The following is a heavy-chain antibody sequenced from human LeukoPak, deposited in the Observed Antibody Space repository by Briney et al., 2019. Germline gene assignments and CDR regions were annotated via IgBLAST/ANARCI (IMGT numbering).Heavy chain of an antibody. CDR1: GGSVSGGNYY. Sequence: SETLSLTCTGSGGSVSGGNYYWSWIRQPPGKGLEWIGYIYYSGSTNYNPSLKSRVTISVDTSKNQFSLKLSSVTAADTAVYYCGRSLSSAWYYFAYWGQGTLVTVSS. CDR3: GRSLSSAWYYFAY. D-gene: IGHD6-19*01. CDR2: IYYSGST. V-gene: IGHV4-61*01. J-gene: IGHJ4*02.